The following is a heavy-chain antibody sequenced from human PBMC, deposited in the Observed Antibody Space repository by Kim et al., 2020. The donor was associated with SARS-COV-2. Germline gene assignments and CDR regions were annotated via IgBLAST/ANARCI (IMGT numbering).Heavy chain of an antibody. D-gene: IGHD3-10*01. V-gene: IGHV1-2*02. J-gene: IGHJ6*02. Sequence: ASVKVSCKASGYTFTGYYMHWVRQAPGQGLEWMGWINPNSGGTNYAQKFQGRVTMTRDTSISTAYMELSRLRSDDTAVYYCANLPLDGEFLYYYGMDVWGQGTTVTVSS. CDR3: ANLPLDGEFLYYYGMDV. CDR1: GYTFTGYY. CDR2: INPNSGGT.